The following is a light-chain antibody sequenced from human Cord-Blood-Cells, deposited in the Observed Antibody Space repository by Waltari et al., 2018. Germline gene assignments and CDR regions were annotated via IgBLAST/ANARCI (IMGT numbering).Light chain of an antibody. CDR1: SSDVGSYNL. CDR3: CSYAGSSTVV. V-gene: IGLV2-23*01. J-gene: IGLJ2*01. CDR2: EGS. Sequence: QSALTQPASVSGSPGQSIPISCPRTSSDVGSYNLVSWYQQHPGKAPKLMIYEGSKRPSGVSNRFSGSKSGNTASLTISGLQAEDEADYYCCSYAGSSTVVFGGGTKLTVL.